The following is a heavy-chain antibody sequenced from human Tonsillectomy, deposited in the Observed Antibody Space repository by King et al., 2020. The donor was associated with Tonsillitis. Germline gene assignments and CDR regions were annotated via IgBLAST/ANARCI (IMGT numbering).Heavy chain of an antibody. CDR3: TTDPLPIYDFWSGYYPILGVDV. Sequence: VQLVESGGGLVKPGGSLRLSCAASGFTFSNAWMSWVRQAPGKGLEWVGRIKSKTDGGTTDYAAPVKGRFTISRDDSKNTLYLQMNSLKTEDTAVYYCTTDPLPIYDFWSGYYPILGVDVWGKGTTVTVSS. CDR1: GFTFSNAW. CDR2: IKSKTDGGTT. D-gene: IGHD3-3*01. V-gene: IGHV3-15*01. J-gene: IGHJ6*04.